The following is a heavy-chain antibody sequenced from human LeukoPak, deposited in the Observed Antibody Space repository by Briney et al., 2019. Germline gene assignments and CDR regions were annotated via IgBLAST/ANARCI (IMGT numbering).Heavy chain of an antibody. CDR3: ARGGGYGDSTAHYLDY. Sequence: SETLSLTCAVYGGSFSGYYWSWIRQPPGKGLEWIGEINHSGSTNYNPSLKSRVTIPVDTSKNQFSLKLSSVTAADTAVYYCARGGGYGDSTAHYLDYWGQGTLVTVSS. D-gene: IGHD4-17*01. V-gene: IGHV4-34*01. CDR1: GGSFSGYY. J-gene: IGHJ4*02. CDR2: INHSGST.